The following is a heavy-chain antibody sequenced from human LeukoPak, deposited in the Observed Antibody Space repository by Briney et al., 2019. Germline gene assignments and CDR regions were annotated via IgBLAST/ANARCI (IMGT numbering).Heavy chain of an antibody. CDR2: IYWDDNK. CDR1: GFSLSTSGEG. J-gene: IGHJ4*02. D-gene: IGHD3-10*01. V-gene: IGHV2-5*02. Sequence: SGPTLVKPTQTLTLTRTFSGFSLSTSGEGVGWIRQPPGKALEWLVLIYWDDNKRYSPSLKSRLTITKDTSKNQVVLIMTSMDPVDTATYYCAHTLWFGEPFFDYWGQGTLVTVSS. CDR3: AHTLWFGEPFFDY.